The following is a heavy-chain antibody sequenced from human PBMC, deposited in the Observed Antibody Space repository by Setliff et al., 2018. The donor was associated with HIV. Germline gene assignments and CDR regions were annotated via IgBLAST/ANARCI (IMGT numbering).Heavy chain of an antibody. D-gene: IGHD2-21*02. V-gene: IGHV4-31*03. Sequence: PSETLSLTCTVSGGSISSGGYYWSWIRQHPGKGLEWIGYIHYSGSTYFNPSLKSRVTISLDTSRNGFSLKLSSVTAADTAVYFCARGGAFCGRDSCYYLDYWGQGNPVTVSS. CDR2: IHYSGST. CDR1: GGSISSGGYY. J-gene: IGHJ4*02. CDR3: ARGGAFCGRDSCYYLDY.